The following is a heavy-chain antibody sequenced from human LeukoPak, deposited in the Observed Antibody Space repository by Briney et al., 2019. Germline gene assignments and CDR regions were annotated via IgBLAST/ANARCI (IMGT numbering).Heavy chain of an antibody. D-gene: IGHD3-10*01. Sequence: ASVKVSCKASGYTFTSYGISWERQAPGQGLEWMGWISAYNGNTNYVQKLQGRVTMTTDTSTSTAYMELMSLRSHDTAVYYCSLLWCGELLYAFDIWGQGTMVTVSS. V-gene: IGHV1-18*01. CDR1: GYTFTSYG. CDR3: SLLWCGELLYAFDI. J-gene: IGHJ3*02. CDR2: ISAYNGNT.